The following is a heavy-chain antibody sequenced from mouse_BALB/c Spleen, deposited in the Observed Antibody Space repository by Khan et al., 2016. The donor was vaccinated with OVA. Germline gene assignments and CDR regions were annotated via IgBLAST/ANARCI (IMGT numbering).Heavy chain of an antibody. V-gene: IGHV14-3*02. CDR2: IDPANDNS. CDR3: APAGTGAYFDY. Sequence: EVKLVESGAELVKPGASVKLSCTASGFNIKDTHMHWVKQRPEQGLEWIGRIDPANDNSKYDPRFQGKATITADTSSNTAYLHLSSLTSEDTAVYYWAPAGTGAYFDYWGQGTTLTVSS. J-gene: IGHJ2*01. D-gene: IGHD1-1*02. CDR1: GFNIKDTH.